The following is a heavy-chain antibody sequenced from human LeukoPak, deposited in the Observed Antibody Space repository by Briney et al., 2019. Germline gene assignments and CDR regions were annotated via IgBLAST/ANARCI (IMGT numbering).Heavy chain of an antibody. Sequence: ASVKVSCKASGYTFTGYYIHWVRRAPAQGLEWMGWINPDNGGTNYAQEFQGRVTMTRDMSISTAYMELSRLRSDDTAVYYCARDPSNSGYDYLYYFDYWGQGTLVTVSS. CDR1: GYTFTGYY. D-gene: IGHD5-12*01. CDR3: ARDPSNSGYDYLYYFDY. CDR2: INPDNGGT. J-gene: IGHJ4*02. V-gene: IGHV1-2*02.